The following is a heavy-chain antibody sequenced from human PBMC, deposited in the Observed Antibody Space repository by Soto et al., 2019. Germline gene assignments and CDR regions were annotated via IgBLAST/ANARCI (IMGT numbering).Heavy chain of an antibody. V-gene: IGHV1-2*04. CDR1: GYTFTGYY. J-gene: IGHJ6*02. CDR3: ARALTSSYGRYYYYGMDV. CDR2: INPNSGGT. D-gene: IGHD5-12*01. Sequence: GASVKVSCKASGYTFTGYYMHWVRQAPGQGLEWMGWINPNSGGTNYAQKFQGWVTMTRDTSISTAYMELSRLRSDDTAVYYCARALTSSYGRYYYYGMDVWGQGTTVTVSS.